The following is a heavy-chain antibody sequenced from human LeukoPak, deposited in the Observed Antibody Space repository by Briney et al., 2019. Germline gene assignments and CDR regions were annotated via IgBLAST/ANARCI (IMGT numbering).Heavy chain of an antibody. J-gene: IGHJ5*02. V-gene: IGHV3-48*04. D-gene: IGHD3-10*01. CDR1: GFTFSSYS. Sequence: GGSLRLSCAASGFTFSSYSINWVRQAPGKGLEWVSYISSSSSIIDYADSVKGRFTISRDNAKNSLYLQMNSLRAEDTAVYYCAREGYYYGHWFDPWGQGTLVTVSS. CDR2: ISSSSSII. CDR3: AREGYYYGHWFDP.